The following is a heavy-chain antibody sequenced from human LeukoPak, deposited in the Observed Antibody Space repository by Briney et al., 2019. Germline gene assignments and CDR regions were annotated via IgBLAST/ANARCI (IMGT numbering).Heavy chain of an antibody. CDR1: GFTVSSNY. V-gene: IGHV3-66*01. J-gene: IGHJ6*02. CDR2: IYSGGST. CDR3: ARVLAVAGSEGYYYYGMDV. Sequence: GGSLRLSCAASGFTVSSNYMSWVRQAPGEGVEGVSGIYSGGSTYYPDAVQGRFTISRDNSKNTVHLQMTSLRAQDTAVYYCARVLAVAGSEGYYYYGMDVWGQGTTVTVSS. D-gene: IGHD6-19*01.